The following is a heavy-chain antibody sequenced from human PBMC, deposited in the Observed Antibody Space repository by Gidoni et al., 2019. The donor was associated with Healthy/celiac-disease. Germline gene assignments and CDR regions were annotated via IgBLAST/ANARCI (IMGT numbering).Heavy chain of an antibody. J-gene: IGHJ4*02. CDR1: GFTLVSYS. V-gene: IGHV3-21*01. CDR3: ARAGGTLDFWSGSPPDY. Sequence: EVQLVESGGGLVKPGGSLRLSCAASGFTLVSYSMNWVRQAPGKGLEWVSSISSSSSYIYYADSVKGRFTISRDNAKNSLYLQMNSLRAEDTAVYYCARAGGTLDFWSGSPPDYWGQGTLVTVSS. CDR2: ISSSSSYI. D-gene: IGHD3-3*01.